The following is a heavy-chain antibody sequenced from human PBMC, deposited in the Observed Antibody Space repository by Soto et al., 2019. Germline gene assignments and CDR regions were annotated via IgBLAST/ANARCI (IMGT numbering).Heavy chain of an antibody. V-gene: IGHV1-3*01. D-gene: IGHD5-12*01. Sequence: ASVRVSGKASGYTFTSYAMPWVRQAPGQRLEWMGWMNAGNGNTKYSQKLQGGVTITRDTSASTAYMELSSLRSEDTAVYYCARDHSGYDWVASNWFDPWGQGTLVTVSS. CDR3: ARDHSGYDWVASNWFDP. J-gene: IGHJ5*02. CDR1: GYTFTSYA. CDR2: MNAGNGNT.